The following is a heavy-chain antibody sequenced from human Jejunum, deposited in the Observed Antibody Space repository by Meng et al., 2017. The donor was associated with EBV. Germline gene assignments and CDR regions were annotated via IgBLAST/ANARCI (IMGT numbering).Heavy chain of an antibody. Sequence: QVRLQESGPRLEKPSGTLSLTCVVSGGSISDNDWWSWVRQPPGKGLEWLGEIYQGGGTNYNPSLESRVTISVDKSKNQFSLKLNSVTVADTAVYYCAGNGYYALEYWGPGSLVTVSS. CDR3: AGNGYYALEY. CDR1: GGSISDNDW. CDR2: IYQGGGT. D-gene: IGHD3-22*01. V-gene: IGHV4-4*02. J-gene: IGHJ4*02.